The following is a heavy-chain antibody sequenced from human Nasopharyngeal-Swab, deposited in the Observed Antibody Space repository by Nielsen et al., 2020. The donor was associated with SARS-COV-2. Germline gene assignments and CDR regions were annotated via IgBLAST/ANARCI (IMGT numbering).Heavy chain of an antibody. CDR1: GFHFGSYG. CDR2: IRSIGDST. D-gene: IGHD3-10*01. Sequence: GGSLRLSCVASGFHFGSYGMHWVRQAPGKGLEYVSGIRSIGDSTYYTNSVKGRFSITRDNSKNTLYLQMGSLRAEDMAVYYCARGAGDYYFYYGMDVWGQGTTVTVSS. J-gene: IGHJ6*02. CDR3: ARGAGDYYFYYGMDV. V-gene: IGHV3-64*01.